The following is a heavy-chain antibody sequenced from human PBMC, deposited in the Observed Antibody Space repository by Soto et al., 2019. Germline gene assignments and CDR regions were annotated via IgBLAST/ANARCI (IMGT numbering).Heavy chain of an antibody. Sequence: PGESLKISCKPSVYKFTSYWIGWVRQMPGKGLEWMGIIYPDDSDTTYSPSFEGQVTISADKSISTAYLQWSSLKASDTATYYCARPGFSSSWYRMDVWGQGTTVTVSS. CDR3: ARPGFSSSWYRMDV. CDR1: VYKFTSYW. CDR2: IYPDDSDT. V-gene: IGHV5-51*01. D-gene: IGHD6-13*01. J-gene: IGHJ6*02.